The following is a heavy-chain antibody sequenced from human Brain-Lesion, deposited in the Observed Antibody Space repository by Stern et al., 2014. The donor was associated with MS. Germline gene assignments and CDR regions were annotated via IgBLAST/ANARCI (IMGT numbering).Heavy chain of an antibody. CDR1: GNSFTHFY. Sequence: QVQLVKSGAEVKKPGASVRVSCEASGNSFTHFYIHWVRQAPGQGLEWMGWINPNSGGTKFAQKFQGWVTITRDTSMTTAYMEVTSLTSDDTAVYYCARGGRYYADYWGQGTLVTVSS. CDR3: ARGGRYYADY. D-gene: IGHD2-2*01. CDR2: INPNSGGT. V-gene: IGHV1-2*04. J-gene: IGHJ4*02.